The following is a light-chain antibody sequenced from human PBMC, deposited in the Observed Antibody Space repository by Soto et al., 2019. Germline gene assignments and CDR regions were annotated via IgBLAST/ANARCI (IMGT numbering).Light chain of an antibody. Sequence: PGERATLSCRASQSVSTYLAWYQQKPGQAPRLLIYGVSTRATGIADRFSGSGSGTDFTLTISRLEPEDFAVYYCQQYGNSAITFGQGTRLEI. J-gene: IGKJ5*01. CDR3: QQYGNSAIT. V-gene: IGKV3-20*01. CDR1: QSVSTY. CDR2: GVS.